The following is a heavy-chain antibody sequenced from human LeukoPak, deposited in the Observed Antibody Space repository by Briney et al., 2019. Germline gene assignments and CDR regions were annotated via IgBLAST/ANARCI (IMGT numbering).Heavy chain of an antibody. Sequence: GGSLRLSCAASGFIFSRYAMHWVRQAPGKGLEWVAVISYHGSNKYYADSVKGRFTISRDNSKNTLYLQMNSLRAEDTAVYYYARETLKSGYFDYWGQGTLVTVSS. CDR1: GFIFSRYA. V-gene: IGHV3-30-3*01. J-gene: IGHJ4*02. CDR3: ARETLKSGYFDY. CDR2: ISYHGSNK. D-gene: IGHD3-3*01.